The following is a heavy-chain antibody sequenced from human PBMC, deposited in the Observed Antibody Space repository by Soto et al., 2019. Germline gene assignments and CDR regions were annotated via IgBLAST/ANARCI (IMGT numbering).Heavy chain of an antibody. CDR2: IYYSGST. D-gene: IGHD1-1*01. V-gene: IGHV4-59*08. CDR3: ARHSNEYRKSLDY. J-gene: IGHJ4*02. Sequence: QLQLQESGPGLVKPSETLSLTCTVSGGSISGYYWSWIRQPPGKGLEWIAYIYYSGSTNSNPSLKIRVTISVDTSKNQFSLKLSSVTAADTAVYYCARHSNEYRKSLDYWGQGTLVTVSS. CDR1: GGSISGYY.